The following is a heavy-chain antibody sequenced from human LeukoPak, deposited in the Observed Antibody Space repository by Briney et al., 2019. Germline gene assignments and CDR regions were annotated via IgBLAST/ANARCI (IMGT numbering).Heavy chain of an antibody. V-gene: IGHV1-2*02. CDR2: INPNSGGT. J-gene: IGHJ6*02. CDR1: GYTFTGYY. CDR3: ARGAVVTYGMDV. Sequence: ASVKVSCKASGYTFTGYYMHWVRQAPGQGLEWMGWINPNSGGTNYAQKFQGRVAMTRDTSISTAYMELSRLRSDDTAVYYCARGAVVTYGMDVWGQGTTVTVSS. D-gene: IGHD6-19*01.